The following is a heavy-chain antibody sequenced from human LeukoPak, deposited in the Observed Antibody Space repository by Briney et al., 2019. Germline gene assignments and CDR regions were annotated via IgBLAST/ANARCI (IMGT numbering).Heavy chain of an antibody. D-gene: IGHD3-9*01. V-gene: IGHV3-48*03. CDR3: ARPLTGYYYYFDY. CDR1: GFTFSSYE. Sequence: GGSLRLSCAASGFTFSSYEMNWVRQAPGKGLEWVSYISSSGRTLHYADSVKGRFTISRDNATNSLYLQMNSLRAEDTAVYYCARPLTGYYYYFDYWGQGTLVTVSS. J-gene: IGHJ4*02. CDR2: ISSSGRTL.